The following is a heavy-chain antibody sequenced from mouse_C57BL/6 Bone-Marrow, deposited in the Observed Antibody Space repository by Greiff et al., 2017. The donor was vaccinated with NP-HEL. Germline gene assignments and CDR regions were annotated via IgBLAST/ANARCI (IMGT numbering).Heavy chain of an antibody. CDR2: INSDGGST. CDR3: ARHCTYYIIPWFAY. D-gene: IGHD2-12*01. CDR1: EYEFPSHD. V-gene: IGHV5-2*01. Sequence: EVQRVESGGGLVQPGESLKLSCESNEYEFPSHDMSWVRKTPEKRLELVAAINSDGGSTYYPDTMERRFIISRDNTKKTLYLQMSSLRSEDTSLYYCARHCTYYIIPWFAYWGHGTLVTVSA. J-gene: IGHJ3*01.